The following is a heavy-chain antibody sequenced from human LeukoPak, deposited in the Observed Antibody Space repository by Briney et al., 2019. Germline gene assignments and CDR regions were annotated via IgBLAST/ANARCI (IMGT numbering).Heavy chain of an antibody. CDR2: IGSDDNT. V-gene: IGHV3-23*01. D-gene: IGHD2-21*01. Sequence: QPGGSLRLSCAASGFTFSRNAMAWVRQAPGKGLEWVAGIGSDDNTHDAESVRGRFTISRDISKNTVSLQMRRLSAEDTAVYSCXKDILRWSFDSWGQGILVTV. J-gene: IGHJ4*02. CDR3: XKDILRWSFDS. CDR1: GFTFSRNA.